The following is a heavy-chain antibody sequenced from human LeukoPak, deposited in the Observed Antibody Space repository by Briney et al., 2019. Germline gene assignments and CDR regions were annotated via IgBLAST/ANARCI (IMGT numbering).Heavy chain of an antibody. CDR3: ARARTYRGVISYYFDF. D-gene: IGHD3-10*01. CDR1: GYTFTSYD. V-gene: IGHV1-8*03. Sequence: VSVKVSCKASGYTFTSYDINWVRQATGQGLEWMGWMNPNSGNTGYAQKFQGRVTITRNTSISTAYMELSSLRSEDTAVYYCARARTYRGVISYYFDFWGQGTLVTVSS. CDR2: MNPNSGNT. J-gene: IGHJ4*02.